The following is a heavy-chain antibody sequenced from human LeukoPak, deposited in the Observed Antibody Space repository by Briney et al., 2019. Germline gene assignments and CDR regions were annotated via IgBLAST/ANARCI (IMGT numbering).Heavy chain of an antibody. D-gene: IGHD5-12*01. J-gene: IGHJ4*02. CDR3: ARDLLDGGYGGDY. CDR2: IIPILGIA. CDR1: GGTFSSYT. Sequence: GASVKVSCKASGGTFSSYTISWVRQAPGQGLEWMGRIIPILGIANYAQKFQGRVTITADKSTSTAYMELSSLRSEDTAVYYCARDLLDGGYGGDYWGQGTLVTVSS. V-gene: IGHV1-69*04.